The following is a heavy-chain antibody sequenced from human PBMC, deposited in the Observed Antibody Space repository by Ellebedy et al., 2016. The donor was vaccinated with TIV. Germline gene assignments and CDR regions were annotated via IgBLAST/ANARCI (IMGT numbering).Heavy chain of an antibody. Sequence: GESLKISCAASGFTFSSHDMHWVRQATGKGLEWVSAIGTAGDTYYSGSVKGRFTSSRENAKNSLYLQMNSLRAGDTAVYYCTRATSGFDLWGRGTLVTVSS. D-gene: IGHD3-10*01. CDR3: TRATSGFDL. CDR1: GFTFSSHD. V-gene: IGHV3-13*01. CDR2: IGTAGDT. J-gene: IGHJ2*01.